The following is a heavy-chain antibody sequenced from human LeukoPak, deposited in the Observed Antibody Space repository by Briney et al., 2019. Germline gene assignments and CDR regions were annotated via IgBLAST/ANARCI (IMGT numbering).Heavy chain of an antibody. CDR3: AGNYYGSGSLDY. Sequence: SETLSLTCTVSGGPFSSYYWSWIRQSPGKGLEGIGYIYYSGSTNYNTSLKSRVTISLDTSKNQFSLKLSSVTAADTAVYYCAGNYYGSGSLDYWGQGNLVTVSS. D-gene: IGHD3-10*01. CDR2: IYYSGST. CDR1: GGPFSSYY. J-gene: IGHJ4*02. V-gene: IGHV4-59*08.